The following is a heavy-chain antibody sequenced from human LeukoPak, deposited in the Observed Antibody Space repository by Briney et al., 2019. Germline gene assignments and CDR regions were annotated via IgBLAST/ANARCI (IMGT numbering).Heavy chain of an antibody. CDR1: GGSFSGYY. Sequence: PSETLSLTCAVYGGSFSGYYWSWIRQPPGKGLEWIGEINHSGSTNYNPSLKSRVTISVDTSKNQFSLKLSSVTAADTAVYYCARGRGDDYGDYVGCLDYWGQGTLVTVSS. J-gene: IGHJ4*02. V-gene: IGHV4-34*01. CDR3: ARGRGDDYGDYVGCLDY. CDR2: INHSGST. D-gene: IGHD4-17*01.